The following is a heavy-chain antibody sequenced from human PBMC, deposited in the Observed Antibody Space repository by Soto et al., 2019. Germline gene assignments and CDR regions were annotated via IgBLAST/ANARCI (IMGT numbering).Heavy chain of an antibody. J-gene: IGHJ5*02. CDR1: GGSISSGGYY. V-gene: IGHV4-31*03. D-gene: IGHD3-10*01. Sequence: QVQLQESGPGLVKPSQTLSLTCTVSGGSISSGGYYWSWIRQHPGKGLEWIGYIYYSGSTYYNPSLKSRVTISVDTSKNQFSLKLSSVTAADTAVYYCARSPRYYYGSVPYNWCDPWGQGTLVTVSS. CDR2: IYYSGST. CDR3: ARSPRYYYGSVPYNWCDP.